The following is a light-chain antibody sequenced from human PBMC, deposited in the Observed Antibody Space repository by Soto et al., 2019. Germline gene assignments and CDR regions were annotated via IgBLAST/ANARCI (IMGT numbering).Light chain of an antibody. CDR3: CSYAGNPYV. J-gene: IGLJ1*01. CDR1: SSDIGAYDY. V-gene: IGLV2-23*01. Sequence: QSVLPQPASLSGSPGQSITISCTGTSSDIGAYDYVSWFQQHPGKAPKLMIYEGSKRPSGVSDRFSGSKSGNTASLTISGLQAEDEADYYCCSYAGNPYVFGTGTKLTVL. CDR2: EGS.